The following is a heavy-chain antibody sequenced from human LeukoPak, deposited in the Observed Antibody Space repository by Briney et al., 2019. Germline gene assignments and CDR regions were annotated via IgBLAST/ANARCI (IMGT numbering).Heavy chain of an antibody. CDR2: ISAYNGNT. D-gene: IGHD3-9*01. J-gene: IGHJ5*02. CDR3: ARGNYDILTARGSASLNNWFDP. CDR1: GYTFTSYG. Sequence: PGASVKVSCKASGYTFTSYGISWVRQAPGQGLEWMGWISAYNGNTNYAQKLQGRVTMTTDTSTSTAYMELRSLRSDDTAVYYCARGNYDILTARGSASLNNWFDPWGQGTLVTVSS. V-gene: IGHV1-18*01.